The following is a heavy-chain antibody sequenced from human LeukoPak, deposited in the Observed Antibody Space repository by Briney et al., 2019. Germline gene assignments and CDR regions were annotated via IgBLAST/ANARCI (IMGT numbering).Heavy chain of an antibody. Sequence: SGGSLRLSCAASGFTFSNYGMHWVRQAPGKGLEWVAVISYDESNKYYADSVKGRFTISRDNSKNTLYLQMTSLRAEDTAVYYCAKGSPNYYDSSGYYENFDYWGQGTLVTVSS. D-gene: IGHD3-22*01. CDR3: AKGSPNYYDSSGYYENFDY. CDR1: GFTFSNYG. CDR2: ISYDESNK. J-gene: IGHJ4*02. V-gene: IGHV3-30*18.